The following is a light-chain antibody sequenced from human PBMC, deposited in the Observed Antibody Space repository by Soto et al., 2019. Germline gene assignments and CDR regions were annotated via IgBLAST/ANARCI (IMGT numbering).Light chain of an antibody. CDR2: DAS. J-gene: IGKJ1*01. CDR1: QSVRSY. Sequence: EIVMTQSPATLSVSPGERVTLSCRASQSVRSYLAWYQQKPGQAPRLLIYDASTRATGVPARFSGSGSGTEFTLTIRSLQSDDFAVYYCQQYINWPETFGQGTKVEIK. CDR3: QQYINWPET. V-gene: IGKV3-15*01.